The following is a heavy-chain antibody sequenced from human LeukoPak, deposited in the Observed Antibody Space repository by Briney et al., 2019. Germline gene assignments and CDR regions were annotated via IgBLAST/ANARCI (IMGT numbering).Heavy chain of an antibody. V-gene: IGHV3-33*01. CDR3: ARDFSVDCSGGSCYSFFDY. CDR2: IWYDGSNK. D-gene: IGHD2-15*01. CDR1: GFTFSSYG. J-gene: IGHJ4*02. Sequence: GGSLRLSCAAAGFTFSSYGMHWVRQAPGKGLEWVAVIWYDGSNKYYADSVKGRFTISRDNSKNTLYLQMNSLRAEDTAVYYCARDFSVDCSGGSCYSFFDYWGQGTLVTVSS.